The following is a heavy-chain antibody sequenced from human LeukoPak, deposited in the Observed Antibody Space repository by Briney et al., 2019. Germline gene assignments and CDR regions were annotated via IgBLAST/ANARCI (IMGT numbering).Heavy chain of an antibody. CDR2: ITTSITCI. Sequence: GVSLTLSCAASRATFEGFSMRWLPPARGKGLVGVLYITTSITCIYHSDSVEGRFTISRDNAKSTLYLQMNSLSAEDTAVYYCARGQTTVVRGVNRAFQAFDIWGQGTMVTVSS. CDR1: RATFEGFS. J-gene: IGHJ3*02. V-gene: IGHV3-21*05. D-gene: IGHD3-10*02. CDR3: ARGQTTVVRGVNRAFQAFDI.